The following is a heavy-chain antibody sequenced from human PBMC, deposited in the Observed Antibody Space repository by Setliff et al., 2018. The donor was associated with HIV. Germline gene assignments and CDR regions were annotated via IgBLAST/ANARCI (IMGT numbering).Heavy chain of an antibody. Sequence: RASVKVSCKTSGYTFTVNHLHWVRQAPGQGVEWVGKISPDSGDTFYAQKFQGRVTLTRDTSITTAYMELSTLRDGDTAVYYCARDARAPGRGNPLDYWGQGTLVTVSS. CDR3: ARDARAPGRGNPLDY. D-gene: IGHD4-4*01. CDR1: GYTFTVNH. J-gene: IGHJ4*02. V-gene: IGHV1-2*02. CDR2: ISPDSGDT.